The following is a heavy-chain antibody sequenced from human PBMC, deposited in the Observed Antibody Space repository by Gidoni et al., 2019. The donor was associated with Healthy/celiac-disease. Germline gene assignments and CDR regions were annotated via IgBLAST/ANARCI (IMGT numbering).Heavy chain of an antibody. CDR1: GYSISSGYY. CDR2: IYHSGST. J-gene: IGHJ4*02. V-gene: IGHV4-38-2*02. CDR3: ASIRIYWDYYGSGVPRDY. D-gene: IGHD3-10*01. Sequence: QVQLQESGPGLVKPSETLSLTCTVSGYSISSGYYWGWIRQPPGKGLEWIGSIYHSGSTYYNPSLKSRVTISVDTSKNQFSLKLSSVTAADTAVYYCASIRIYWDYYGSGVPRDYWGQGTLVTVSS.